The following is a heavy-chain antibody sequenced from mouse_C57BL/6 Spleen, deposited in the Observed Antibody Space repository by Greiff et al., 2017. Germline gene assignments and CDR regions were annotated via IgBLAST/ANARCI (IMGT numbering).Heavy chain of an antibody. J-gene: IGHJ2*01. CDR2: ISYDGSN. Sequence: EVKLMESGPGLVKPSQSLSLTCSVTGYSITSGYYWNWIRQFPGNKLEWMGYISYDGSNNYNPSLKNRISITRDTSKNQFFLKLNSVTTEDTATYYCAREGGYAVDYWGQGTTLTVSS. CDR3: AREGGYAVDY. CDR1: GYSITSGYY. D-gene: IGHD2-2*01. V-gene: IGHV3-6*01.